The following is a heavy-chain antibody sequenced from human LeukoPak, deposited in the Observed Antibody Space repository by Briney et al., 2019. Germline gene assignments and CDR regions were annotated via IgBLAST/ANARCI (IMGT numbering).Heavy chain of an antibody. D-gene: IGHD2-15*01. CDR2: IGTAGDT. CDR3: AGGYCSGGSCLYYFDY. CDR1: GFTFSSYD. Sequence: GGSLRLSCAASGFTFSSYDMHWVRQATGKGLEWVSAIGTAGDTYYPGSVKGRFTISRENAKNSLYLRMNSLRAGDTAVYYCAGGYCSGGSCLYYFDYWGQGTLVTVSS. V-gene: IGHV3-13*01. J-gene: IGHJ4*02.